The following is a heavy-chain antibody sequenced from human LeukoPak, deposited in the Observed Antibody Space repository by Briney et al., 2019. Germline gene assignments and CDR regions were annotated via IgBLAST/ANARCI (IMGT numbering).Heavy chain of an antibody. CDR1: GDTYSDYY. D-gene: IGHD5-12*01. V-gene: IGHV1-2*02. Sequence: AASVKVSCKTSGDTYSDYYIHWVRQAPGQGLEWMGRIKSDDTTYAPNFQGRVAMIKDTSISTAYMELSSLRSDDTAVYYRATHSATGYVFDYFDFWGQGTQVIVSS. CDR2: IKSDDT. J-gene: IGHJ4*02. CDR3: ATHSATGYVFDYFDF.